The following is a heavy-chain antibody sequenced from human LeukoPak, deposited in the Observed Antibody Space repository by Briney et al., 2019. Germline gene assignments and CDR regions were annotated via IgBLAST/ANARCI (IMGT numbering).Heavy chain of an antibody. V-gene: IGHV4-39*07. CDR2: IYYSGST. CDR3: ARGRKWVVRGVMVY. J-gene: IGHJ4*02. D-gene: IGHD3-10*01. Sequence: SETLSLTCTVSGGSISSSSYYWGWIRQPPGKGLEWIGSIYYSGSTYYNPSRMSQVTISVDTSKNQFSLKLSSVTAADTAVYYCARGRKWVVRGVMVYWGQGALVTVSS. CDR1: GGSISSSSYY.